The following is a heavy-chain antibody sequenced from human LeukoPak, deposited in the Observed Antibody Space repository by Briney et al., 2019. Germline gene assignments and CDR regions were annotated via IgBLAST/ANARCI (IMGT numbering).Heavy chain of an antibody. CDR3: AAAPQTYRYLGY. CDR2: IKKDGSEK. D-gene: IGHD3-16*02. V-gene: IGHV3-7*01. Sequence: GGSLRLSCEASGLTFNKNWMTWVRHAPGKGLEWVAKIKKDGSEKNYVDSVKGRFTISRDNAKNSLSLRMNSLRGEDTAVYYCAAAPQTYRYLGYWGQGTLVTVSS. CDR1: GLTFNKNW. J-gene: IGHJ4*02.